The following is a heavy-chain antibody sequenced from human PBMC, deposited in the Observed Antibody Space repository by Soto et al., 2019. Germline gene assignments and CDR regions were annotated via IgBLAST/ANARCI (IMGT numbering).Heavy chain of an antibody. D-gene: IGHD3-3*01. J-gene: IGHJ6*04. V-gene: IGHV3-23*01. Sequence: GGSLRLSCAASGFTFSSYGMHWVRQAPGKGLEWVSAISGSGGSTYYADSVKGRFTISRDNSKNTLYLQMNSLRAEDTAVYYCASLLCDFWSGSFYGMDVWDKGTTVTVAS. CDR1: GFTFSSYG. CDR2: ISGSGGST. CDR3: ASLLCDFWSGSFYGMDV.